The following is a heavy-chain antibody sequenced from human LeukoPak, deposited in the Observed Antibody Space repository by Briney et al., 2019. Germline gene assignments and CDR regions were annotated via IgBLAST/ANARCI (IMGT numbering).Heavy chain of an antibody. CDR1: GGSISSYY. D-gene: IGHD3-3*01. V-gene: IGHV4-59*01. Sequence: TASETLSLTCTVSGGSISSYYWSWLRQPPGKGLEWIGYIYYSGSTNHNPSLKSRVTISVDTSKNQFSLKLSSVTAADTAVYYCARHLNSIFGVVTPDYWGQGTLVTVSS. J-gene: IGHJ4*02. CDR3: ARHLNSIFGVVTPDY. CDR2: IYYSGST.